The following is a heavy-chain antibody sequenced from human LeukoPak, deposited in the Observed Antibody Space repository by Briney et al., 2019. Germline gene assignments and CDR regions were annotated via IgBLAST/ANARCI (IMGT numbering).Heavy chain of an antibody. J-gene: IGHJ4*02. CDR2: IYYSGST. CDR3: ARGYDFWSGYYM. V-gene: IGHV4-59*01. Sequence: SETLSLTRTVSGGSISSYYWSWIRQPPGKGLEWIGYIYYSGSTNYNPSLKSRVTISVDTSKNQFSLKLSSVTAADTAVYYCARGYDFWSGYYMWGQGTLVTVSS. D-gene: IGHD3-3*01. CDR1: GGSISSYY.